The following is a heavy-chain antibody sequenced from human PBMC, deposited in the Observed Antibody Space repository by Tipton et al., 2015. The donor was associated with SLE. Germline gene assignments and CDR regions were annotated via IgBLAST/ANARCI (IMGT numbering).Heavy chain of an antibody. V-gene: IGHV4-59*01. CDR2: IYSSGTT. CDR1: GGSITNYY. Sequence: TLSLTCTVSGGSITNYYWSWIRQPPGKGPECIGYIYSSGTTNYNPSLKSRVTISTDTSKKQFFLNLSTVTAADTAVFYCARGPTRYYCDYWGQGILVTVSS. J-gene: IGHJ4*02. CDR3: ARGPTRYYCDY.